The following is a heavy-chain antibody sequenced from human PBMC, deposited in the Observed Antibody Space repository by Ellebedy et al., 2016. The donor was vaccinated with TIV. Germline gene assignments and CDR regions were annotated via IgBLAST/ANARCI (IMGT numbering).Heavy chain of an antibody. CDR1: GYSFTYNW. CDR3: ARRRYCGSSTCYAWLDP. D-gene: IGHD2-2*01. Sequence: GESLKISCKGSGYSFTYNWIGWVRQMPGKGLEWMGIIYPGDSDTRYSPSFQGQVTISADKSISTTYLQWSSLKASGTATYYCARRRYCGSSTCYAWLDPWGQGTLVTVSS. CDR2: IYPGDSDT. J-gene: IGHJ5*02. V-gene: IGHV5-51*01.